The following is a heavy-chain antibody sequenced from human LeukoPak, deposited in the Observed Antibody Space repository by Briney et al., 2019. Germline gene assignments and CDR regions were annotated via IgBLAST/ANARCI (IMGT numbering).Heavy chain of an antibody. J-gene: IGHJ4*02. V-gene: IGHV1-8*01. CDR3: ARGAWTSSFDY. CDR1: GYTFTSYD. CDR2: VNPNSGDT. Sequence: GASVKVSCKASGYTFTSYDVNWVRQATGQGLEWMGWVNPNSGDTAYAQNFQGRVTMTRDTSINTAYMELSSLRSEDTAVYYRARGAWTSSFDYWGQGTLVTVSS. D-gene: IGHD6-6*01.